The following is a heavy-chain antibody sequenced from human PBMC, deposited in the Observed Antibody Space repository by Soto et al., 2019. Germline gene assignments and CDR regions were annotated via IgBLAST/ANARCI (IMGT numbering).Heavy chain of an antibody. CDR2: ISGSGGST. J-gene: IGHJ4*02. Sequence: EVQLVESGGGLVQPGGSLRLSCAASGFTFSSYAMSWVRQAPGKGLEWVSAISGSGGSTYYADSVKGRFTISRDNSKNTLYLQMNSLRAEDTAVYYCAKDWDYYYGSGSTIDYWGQATLVTVSS. D-gene: IGHD3-10*01. V-gene: IGHV3-23*04. CDR3: AKDWDYYYGSGSTIDY. CDR1: GFTFSSYA.